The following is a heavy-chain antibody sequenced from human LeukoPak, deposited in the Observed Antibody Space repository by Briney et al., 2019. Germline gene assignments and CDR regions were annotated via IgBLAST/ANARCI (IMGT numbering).Heavy chain of an antibody. D-gene: IGHD2-21*02. CDR3: ASLSVILWWGPGASRLAPFDY. CDR1: GGSISSYY. J-gene: IGHJ4*02. V-gene: IGHV4-34*01. Sequence: PSETLSLTCTVPGGSISSYYWSWIRQPPGKGLEWIGEINHSGSTNYNPSLKSRVTISVDTSKNQFSLKLSSVTAADTAVYYCASLSVILWWGPGASRLAPFDYWGQGTLVTVSS. CDR2: INHSGST.